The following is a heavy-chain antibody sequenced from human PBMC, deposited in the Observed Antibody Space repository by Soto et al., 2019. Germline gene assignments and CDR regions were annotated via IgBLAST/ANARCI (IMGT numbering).Heavy chain of an antibody. CDR2: ISSSSSYI. Sequence: KSGGSLRLSCAASGFTFSSYSMNWVRQAPGKGLEWVSSISSSSSYIYYADSVKGRFTISRDNAKNSLYLQMNSLRAEDTAVYYCARWPAYCGGDCSDAFDIWGQGTMVTVSS. V-gene: IGHV3-21*01. CDR3: ARWPAYCGGDCSDAFDI. J-gene: IGHJ3*02. D-gene: IGHD2-21*02. CDR1: GFTFSSYS.